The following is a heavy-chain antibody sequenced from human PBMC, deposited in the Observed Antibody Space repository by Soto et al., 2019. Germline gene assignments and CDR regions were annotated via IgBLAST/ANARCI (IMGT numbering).Heavy chain of an antibody. D-gene: IGHD6-13*01. Sequence: GGSVKVSCKASGFTFTSSAVQWVRQARGQRLEWIGWIVVGSGNTNYAQKFQERVTITRDMSTSTAYMELSSLRSEDTAVYYCAADSLGSSGTDAFDIWGQGTMVTVSS. CDR2: IVVGSGNT. CDR1: GFTFTSSA. CDR3: AADSLGSSGTDAFDI. V-gene: IGHV1-58*01. J-gene: IGHJ3*02.